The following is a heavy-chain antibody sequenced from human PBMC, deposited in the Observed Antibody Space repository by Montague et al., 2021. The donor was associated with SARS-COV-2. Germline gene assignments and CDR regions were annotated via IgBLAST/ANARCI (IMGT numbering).Heavy chain of an antibody. CDR3: ARGLRDLMVARAIPHYSLDV. V-gene: IGHV4-31*03. D-gene: IGHD2-8*02. J-gene: IGHJ6*03. CDR1: GASISSGSFY. CDR2: IYYSGPT. Sequence: TLSLTCTVSGASISSGSFYWSWLRQHPRKGLEWIGYIYYSGPTNHXXXLESRLTISVDTSKNQFSLKLSSVTAADTAVYYCARGLRDLMVARAIPHYSLDVWGQGTPVTVSS.